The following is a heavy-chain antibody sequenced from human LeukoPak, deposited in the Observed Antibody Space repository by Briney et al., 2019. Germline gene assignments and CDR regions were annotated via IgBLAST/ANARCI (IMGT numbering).Heavy chain of an antibody. CDR2: IIPIFGTV. D-gene: IGHD1-26*01. J-gene: IGHJ4*02. V-gene: IGHV1-69*13. CDR1: GGTFSSYA. CDR3: ARDRMGARYSVFDY. Sequence: SVKVSCKASGGTFSSYAISGVRQAPGQGLEWMGGIIPIFGTVNYAQKFQGRVTITADESTSTAYMELSSLRSEDAAVYYCARDRMGARYSVFDYWGQGTLVTVSS.